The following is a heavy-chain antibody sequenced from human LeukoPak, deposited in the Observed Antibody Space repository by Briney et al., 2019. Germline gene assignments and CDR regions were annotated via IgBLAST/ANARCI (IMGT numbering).Heavy chain of an antibody. J-gene: IGHJ4*02. Sequence: SETLSLTCAVYGGSFSGYHWSWIRQPPGKGLEWIGEINHSGSTNYNPSLKSRVTISVDTSKNQFSLKLSSVTAADTAVYYCARGGRSGVPAARIDYWGQGTLVTVSS. V-gene: IGHV4-34*01. CDR1: GGSFSGYH. D-gene: IGHD2-2*01. CDR3: ARGGRSGVPAARIDY. CDR2: INHSGST.